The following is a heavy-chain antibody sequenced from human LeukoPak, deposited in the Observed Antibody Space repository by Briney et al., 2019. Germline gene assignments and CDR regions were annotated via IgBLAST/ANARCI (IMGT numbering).Heavy chain of an antibody. CDR1: GGSISSYY. V-gene: IGHV4-59*01. CDR2: IYYNGNT. D-gene: IGHD4-23*01. Sequence: PSETLSLTCTVSGGSISSYYWSWIRQPPGEGLEWIGYIYYNGNTNYNPSLKRRVTISVDTSKNQFSLKLSSVTAADTALYYCARHGSRGNSGIFDYWGQGTLVTVSS. J-gene: IGHJ4*02. CDR3: ARHGSRGNSGIFDY.